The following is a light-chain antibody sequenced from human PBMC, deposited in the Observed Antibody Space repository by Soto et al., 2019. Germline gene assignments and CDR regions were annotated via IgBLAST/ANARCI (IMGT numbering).Light chain of an antibody. CDR1: SSNMGAGYD. Sequence: QSVLTDPPSVSGAPWHRVTISFTGSSSNMGAGYDVHWYQQRPGTAPKLLIFGNINRPSGVPDRFSGSKSGTSASLAITGLQAEDEGDYYCQSYDSTLSARYVFGTGTKAPS. CDR3: QSYDSTLSARYV. J-gene: IGLJ1*01. CDR2: GNI. V-gene: IGLV1-40*01.